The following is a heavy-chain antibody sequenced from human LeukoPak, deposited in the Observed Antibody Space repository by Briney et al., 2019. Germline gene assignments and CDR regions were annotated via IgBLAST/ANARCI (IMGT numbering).Heavy chain of an antibody. Sequence: PGGSLRLSCAASGFTFSDYYMSWIRQAPGKGLEWVSYISSSSSYTNYADPVKGRFTISRDNAKNSLYLQMNSLRAEDTAVYYCARSGSSSPNNWFDPWGQGTLVTVSS. CDR3: ARSGSSSPNNWFDP. CDR1: GFTFSDYY. D-gene: IGHD6-6*01. J-gene: IGHJ5*02. V-gene: IGHV3-11*06. CDR2: ISSSSSYT.